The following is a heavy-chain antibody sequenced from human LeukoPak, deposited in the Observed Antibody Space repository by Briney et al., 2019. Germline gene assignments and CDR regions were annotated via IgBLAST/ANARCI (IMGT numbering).Heavy chain of an antibody. D-gene: IGHD2-2*01. CDR3: ATTPNVVVPADI. Sequence: ASVKVSCKASGYTFTSYGISWVRQAPGQGLEWMGWINPNSGGTNYAQKFQGRVTMTRDTSISTAYMELSRLRSDDTAVYYCATTPNVVVPADIWGQGTMVTVSS. CDR1: GYTFTSYG. CDR2: INPNSGGT. J-gene: IGHJ3*02. V-gene: IGHV1-2*02.